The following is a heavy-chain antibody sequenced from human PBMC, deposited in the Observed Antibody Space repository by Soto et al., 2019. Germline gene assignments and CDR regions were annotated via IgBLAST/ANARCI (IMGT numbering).Heavy chain of an antibody. CDR3: ARGDREDILVVVGARPGEYGIDI. CDR2: IAYDGSDA. J-gene: IGHJ6*02. V-gene: IGHV3-30-3*01. CDR1: EFTFSNYA. Sequence: GGSLRLSCAASEFTFSNYAMNWVRQAPGKGLEWLSAIAYDGSDAFYRDSVKGRFTISRDNSKNTLYLHMNSLRSEDTGVYYCARGDREDILVVVGARPGEYGIDIWGQGTTVTVSS. D-gene: IGHD2-15*01.